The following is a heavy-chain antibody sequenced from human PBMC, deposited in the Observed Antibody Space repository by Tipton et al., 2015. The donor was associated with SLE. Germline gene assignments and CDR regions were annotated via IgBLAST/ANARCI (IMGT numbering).Heavy chain of an antibody. J-gene: IGHJ3*02. CDR3: ARGKDYDFWSGYYRRDASDI. Sequence: LRFSCAVYGGSFSGYYWSWIRQPPGKGLEWIGEINHSGSTNYNPSLKSRVTISIDTSKNQFSLKLSSVTAADTSVYYCARGKDYDFWSGYYRRDASDIWGQGTMVTVSS. CDR1: GGSFSGYY. D-gene: IGHD3-3*01. CDR2: INHSGST. V-gene: IGHV4-34*01.